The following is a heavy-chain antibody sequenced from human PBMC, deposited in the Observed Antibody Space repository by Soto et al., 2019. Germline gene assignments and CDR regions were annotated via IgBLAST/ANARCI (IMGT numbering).Heavy chain of an antibody. CDR2: ISDDGRNI. J-gene: IGHJ4*02. V-gene: IGHV3-30*18. D-gene: IGHD4-17*01. CDR3: GKRGYYGDYVAD. CDR1: GFAFSTYA. Sequence: GGSLRLSCAASGFAFSTYAMHWVRQAPGKGLEWLTVISDDGRNIQYADSVKGRFTISRDNAKQTVYLQMNSLRREETAIYYCGKRGYYGDYVADWGQGTLVTVSS.